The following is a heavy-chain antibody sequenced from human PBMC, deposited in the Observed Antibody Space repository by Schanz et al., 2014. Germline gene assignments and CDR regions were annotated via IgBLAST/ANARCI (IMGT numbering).Heavy chain of an antibody. J-gene: IGHJ4*02. CDR3: ARDRRNADLDY. CDR1: TFTFSSDW. V-gene: IGHV3-7*01. CDR2: IKEDGSVK. D-gene: IGHD1-1*01. Sequence: EVQLAESGGGLVQPGGSLRLSCAASTFTFSSDWMSWVRQAPGKGLEWVAKIKEDGSVKDYVDSVKGRFTISRDNAKNSLYLEMNSLRAEDTALYYCARDRRNADLDYWGQGTLVTVSS.